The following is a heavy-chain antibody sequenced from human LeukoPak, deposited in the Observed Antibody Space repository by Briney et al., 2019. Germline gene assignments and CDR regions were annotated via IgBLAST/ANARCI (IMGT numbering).Heavy chain of an antibody. CDR3: AKDYFQRNGLYDAFDM. V-gene: IGHV3-23*01. CDR2: IGGDGGGK. CDR1: GFSFNNFA. J-gene: IGHJ3*02. Sequence: GGSLRLSCEASGFSFNNFAMSWVRQAPGQGLEWVSVIGGDGGGKYYADSVKGRFAISRDNSKNTLYLQMNSLRAEDTAVYYCAKDYFQRNGLYDAFDMWGQGTMVTVSS. D-gene: IGHD3-9*01.